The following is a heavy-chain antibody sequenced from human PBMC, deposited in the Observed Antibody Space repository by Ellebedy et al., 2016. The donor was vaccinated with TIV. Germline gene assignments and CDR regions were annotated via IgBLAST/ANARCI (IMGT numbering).Heavy chain of an antibody. CDR3: GKDRTSGDGYWVFDQ. D-gene: IGHD5-18*01. V-gene: IGHV3-23*01. Sequence: GESLKISCAASGFTFSRYAMSWVRQAPGKGLEWVSGIFGSGGGISYADSVKGRFTISRDNSKSMVHLQMNSLRPEDTAVYYCGKDRTSGDGYWVFDQWGQGTLVTVSS. CDR1: GFTFSRYA. J-gene: IGHJ4*02. CDR2: IFGSGGGI.